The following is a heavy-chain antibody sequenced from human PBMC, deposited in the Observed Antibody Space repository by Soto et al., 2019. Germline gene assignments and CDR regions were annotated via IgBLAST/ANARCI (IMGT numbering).Heavy chain of an antibody. Sequence: QVQLQQWGAGLLKPSETLSLTCAVYGGSFSGYYWSWIRQPPGKGLEWIGEINHSGSTNYNPSLKSRVTISVDTSKNQFSLKLSSVTAADTAVYYCASDYRNYGWGQGTLVTVSS. CDR2: INHSGST. CDR1: GGSFSGYY. CDR3: ASDYRNYG. V-gene: IGHV4-34*01. D-gene: IGHD4-4*01. J-gene: IGHJ4*02.